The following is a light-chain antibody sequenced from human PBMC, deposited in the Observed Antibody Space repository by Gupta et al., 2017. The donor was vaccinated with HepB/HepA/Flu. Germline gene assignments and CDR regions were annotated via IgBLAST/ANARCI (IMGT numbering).Light chain of an antibody. J-gene: IGLJ2*01. CDR1: NIGSKS. CDR2: YDS. V-gene: IGLV3-21*04. Sequence: SSVLTQPPSVSVAPGKTARITCGGNNIGSKSVHWYQQKPGQAPVLVIYYDSDRPSGSPERFSGSNSGNTATLTISRVDAGEEADYYCQVWDSSSDNREVFGGGTKLTVL. CDR3: QVWDSSSDNREV.